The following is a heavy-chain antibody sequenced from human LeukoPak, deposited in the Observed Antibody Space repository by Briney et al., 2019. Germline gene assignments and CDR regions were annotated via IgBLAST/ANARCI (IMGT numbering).Heavy chain of an antibody. CDR2: INQSGST. D-gene: IGHD3-10*01. J-gene: IGHJ4*02. CDR3: ARVRIYGSGSDHFDY. CDR1: GGSFSGYY. V-gene: IGHV4-34*01. Sequence: SETLSLTCAVYGGSFSGYYWSWIRQPPGKGLEWIGEINQSGSTNYNPSLKSRVTISVDTPKNQFSLKLSSVTAADTAVYYCARVRIYGSGSDHFDYWGQGTLVTVSS.